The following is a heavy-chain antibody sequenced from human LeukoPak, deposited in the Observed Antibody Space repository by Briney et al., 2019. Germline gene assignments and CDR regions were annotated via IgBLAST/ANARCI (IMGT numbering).Heavy chain of an antibody. CDR3: TTAITMSLGAFDI. V-gene: IGHV3-15*01. Sequence: PGGSLRLSCAASGFTFTNAWMSWVRQAPGKGLEWVGRIKSKTDGGTTDYAAPVKGRFTFSRDDSTNTLYLQMNSLKTDDTAVYYCTTAITMSLGAFDIWGHGTMVTVSS. CDR1: GFTFTNAW. J-gene: IGHJ3*02. CDR2: IKSKTDGGTT. D-gene: IGHD3-22*01.